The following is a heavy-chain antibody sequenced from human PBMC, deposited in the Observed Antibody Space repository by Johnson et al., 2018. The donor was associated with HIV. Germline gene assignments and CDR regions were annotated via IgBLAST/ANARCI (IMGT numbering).Heavy chain of an antibody. CDR3: AREWSSSRWTYGCDI. CDR1: GLTLSAYG. CDR2: IWPAGNTR. D-gene: IGHD6-13*01. Sequence: QVQLVESGGGVVQPGTSLRLSCEASGLTLSAYGLHWVRQAPGKGLEWVAVIWPAGNTRYYADSVKGRFTVSRDNSKNTLYLQMNNLRAEDTAVYYCAREWSSSRWTYGCDIWGQGTMVTVSS. J-gene: IGHJ3*02. V-gene: IGHV3-33*01.